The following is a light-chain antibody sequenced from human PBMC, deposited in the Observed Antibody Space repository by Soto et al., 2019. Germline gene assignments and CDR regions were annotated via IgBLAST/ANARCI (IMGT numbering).Light chain of an antibody. CDR1: QSVSSSY. Sequence: EIVLTQCPGTLSLSPGERATLSCRASQSVSSSYLAWYQQKPGQAPRLLIYGASSRATGIPDRFSGSGSGADFTLTISRLEPEDFAVYSCQQYGSSPVYTFGQGTKLEIK. CDR3: QQYGSSPVYT. CDR2: GAS. J-gene: IGKJ2*01. V-gene: IGKV3-20*01.